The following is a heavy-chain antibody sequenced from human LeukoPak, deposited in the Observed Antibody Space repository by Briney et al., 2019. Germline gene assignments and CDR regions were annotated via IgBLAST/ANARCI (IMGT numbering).Heavy chain of an antibody. CDR3: AREYGDGYNWGGFDY. Sequence: GGSLRLSFAASGFTFSSYSMSWVRQAPGKGLEWVSSISSSSSYIYYADSVKGRFTISRDNAKNSLYLQMNSLRAEDTAVYYCAREYGDGYNWGGFDYWGQGTLVTVSS. CDR2: ISSSSSYI. V-gene: IGHV3-21*01. J-gene: IGHJ4*02. D-gene: IGHD5-24*01. CDR1: GFTFSSYS.